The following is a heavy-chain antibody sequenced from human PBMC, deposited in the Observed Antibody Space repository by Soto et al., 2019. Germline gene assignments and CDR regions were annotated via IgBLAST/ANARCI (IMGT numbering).Heavy chain of an antibody. V-gene: IGHV1-69*01. Sequence: QVQLVQSGSELMQPGASVKISCKASGGTFSSYAISWVRQAPGQGLEWMGGIIPIFGTANYAQKFQGRVTITADESTSTAYMELSSLRSEDTAVYYCASGSYYMDYYYYGMDVWGQGTTVTVSS. CDR3: ASGSYYMDYYYYGMDV. CDR2: IIPIFGTA. J-gene: IGHJ6*02. CDR1: GGTFSSYA. D-gene: IGHD3-10*01.